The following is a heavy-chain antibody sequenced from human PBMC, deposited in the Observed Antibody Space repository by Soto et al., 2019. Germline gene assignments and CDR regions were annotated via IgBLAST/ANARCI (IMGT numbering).Heavy chain of an antibody. J-gene: IGHJ3*02. CDR2: IIPIFGTA. V-gene: IGHV1-69*13. D-gene: IGHD4-17*01. CDR3: ARAVDYGGNSDAFDI. CDR1: GGTFSSYA. Sequence: SVKVSCKASGGTFSSYAISWVRQAPGQGLEWMGGIIPIFGTANYAQKFQGRVTITADESTSTAYMELSSLRSEDTAVYYCARAVDYGGNSDAFDIWGQGTMVTVSS.